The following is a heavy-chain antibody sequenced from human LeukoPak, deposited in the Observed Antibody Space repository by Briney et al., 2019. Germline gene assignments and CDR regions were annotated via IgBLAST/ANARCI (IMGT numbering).Heavy chain of an antibody. Sequence: SETLSLTCTVSGGSISIYHWSWLRQPPGKGLEWIGYIYYTGSTNYNPSTTYNPSLKSRVTTSVDTSKNQFSLKLNSVTAADTAVYYCARGDYGGRIVPLDSWGQGTLVTVSS. D-gene: IGHD4-23*01. V-gene: IGHV4-59*01. CDR2: IYYTGST. CDR3: ARGDYGGRIVPLDS. CDR1: GGSISIYH. J-gene: IGHJ4*02.